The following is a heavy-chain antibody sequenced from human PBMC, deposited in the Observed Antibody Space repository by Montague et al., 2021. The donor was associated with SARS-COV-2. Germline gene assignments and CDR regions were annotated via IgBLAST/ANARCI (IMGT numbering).Heavy chain of an antibody. V-gene: IGHV4-34*01. CDR1: GGSFSDYY. Sequence: SEILSLTCAVYGGSFSDYYWSWIRQPPGKGLEWIGEINHRGTSNYNPSLKSRVSISVDTSKNQFSLYLSSVTAADTAVYYCARGRQHFNMIVVVMTGGEYYFDYWGQGTLVTVSS. D-gene: IGHD3-22*01. J-gene: IGHJ4*02. CDR3: ARGRQHFNMIVVVMTGGEYYFDY. CDR2: INHRGTS.